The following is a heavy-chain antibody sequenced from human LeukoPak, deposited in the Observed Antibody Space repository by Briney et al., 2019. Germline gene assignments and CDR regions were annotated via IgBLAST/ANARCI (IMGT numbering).Heavy chain of an antibody. CDR1: GFTFSSYW. CDR3: AKGGEVSGARLRYYYGMDV. V-gene: IGHV3-74*01. J-gene: IGHJ6*02. CDR2: INSDGSST. D-gene: IGHD4/OR15-4a*01. Sequence: GGSLRLSCAASGFTFSSYWMHWVRQAPGKGLVWVSRINSDGSSTSYADSVKGRFTISRDNSKNTLYLQMNSLRAEDTAVYYCAKGGEVSGARLRYYYGMDVWGQGTTVTVSS.